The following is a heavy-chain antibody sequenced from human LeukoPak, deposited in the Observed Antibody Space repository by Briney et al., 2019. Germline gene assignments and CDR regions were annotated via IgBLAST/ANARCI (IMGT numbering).Heavy chain of an antibody. D-gene: IGHD3-22*01. Sequence: GGSLRLSCAASGFTFRNLWMSWIRQPPGKGLLWLSRIHGEGSDIEYADAVRGRFTISRDNAKNTLYLQMDSLTAEDTAVYYCARRLYYDTSGSPFDLWGQGTLVTVSS. J-gene: IGHJ4*02. CDR1: GFTFRNLW. CDR3: ARRLYYDTSGSPFDL. CDR2: IHGEGSDI. V-gene: IGHV3-74*03.